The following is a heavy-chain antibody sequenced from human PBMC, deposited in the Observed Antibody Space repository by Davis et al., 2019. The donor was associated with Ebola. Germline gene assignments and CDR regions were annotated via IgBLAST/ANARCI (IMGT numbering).Heavy chain of an antibody. Sequence: PGGSLRLSCAASGLTFSSYAMSWVRQAPGKGLERVSAISGSGGSTYYADSVKGRFTISRDNSKNTLYLQMNSLRAEDTAVYYCARDRGIKCSGDSCYWGDFDYWGQGTLVTVSS. J-gene: IGHJ4*02. CDR2: ISGSGGST. V-gene: IGHV3-23*01. D-gene: IGHD2-15*01. CDR1: GLTFSSYA. CDR3: ARDRGIKCSGDSCYWGDFDY.